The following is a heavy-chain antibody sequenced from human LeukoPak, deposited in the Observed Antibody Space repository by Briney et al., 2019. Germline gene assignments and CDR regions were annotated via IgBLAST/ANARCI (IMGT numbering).Heavy chain of an antibody. Sequence: SETLSLTCTVSGGSISSSSYYWGWIRQPPGKGLEWIGSIYYSGSTYYNPSLKSRVTISVDTSKNQFSLKLSSVTAADTAVYYCASISGHYWYYFDYWGQGTLVTVSS. CDR1: GGSISSSSYY. V-gene: IGHV4-39*01. D-gene: IGHD3-22*01. CDR3: ASISGHYWYYFDY. J-gene: IGHJ4*02. CDR2: IYYSGST.